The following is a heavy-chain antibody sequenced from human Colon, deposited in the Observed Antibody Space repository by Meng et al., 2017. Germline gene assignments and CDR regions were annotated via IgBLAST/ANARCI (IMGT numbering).Heavy chain of an antibody. CDR1: GGSISSSNW. CDR3: TNSLPRDFWSGYPTDY. V-gene: IGHV4-4*02. Sequence: QVQLQESGPGLVKPSGTLSLTFAVSGGSISSSNWWSWVRQPPGKGLEWIGEIYHSGSTNYSPSLKSRVTISVDTSKNQFSLNLSSVTAADTAVYYCTNSLPRDFWSGYPTDYWGQGTLVTVSS. CDR2: IYHSGST. D-gene: IGHD3-3*01. J-gene: IGHJ4*02.